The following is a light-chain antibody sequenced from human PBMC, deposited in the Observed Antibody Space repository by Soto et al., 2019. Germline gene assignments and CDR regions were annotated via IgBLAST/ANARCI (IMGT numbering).Light chain of an antibody. CDR3: QQYGNSVYT. V-gene: IGKV3-20*01. Sequence: EIVLTQSPGTLSLSPGERATLSCRASQSVSSSYLAWYQQKPGQTPRLLIYAASSRATGIPDRFSGSGSGTDFTLTISRLETEDFAVYYCQQYGNSVYTFGQGTKLEIK. CDR1: QSVSSSY. J-gene: IGKJ2*01. CDR2: AAS.